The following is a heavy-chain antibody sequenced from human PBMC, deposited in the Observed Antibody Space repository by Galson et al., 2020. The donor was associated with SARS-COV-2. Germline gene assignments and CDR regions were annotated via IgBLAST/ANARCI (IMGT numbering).Heavy chain of an antibody. J-gene: IGHJ3*02. D-gene: IGHD3-9*01. CDR1: GFTFSSYG. CDR2: IWYDGSNK. Sequence: GESLKISCAASGFTFSSYGMHWVRQAPGKGLEWVAVIWYDGSNKYYADSVKGRFTISRDNSKNTLYLEMNSLRDEDTAVYYCGRDKDILTGFAPHPFDIWGQGTMVTVSS. CDR3: GRDKDILTGFAPHPFDI. V-gene: IGHV3-33*01.